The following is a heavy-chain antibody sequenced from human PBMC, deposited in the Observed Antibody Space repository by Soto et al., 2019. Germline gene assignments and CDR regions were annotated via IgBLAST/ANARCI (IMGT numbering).Heavy chain of an antibody. CDR2: LTRTGTT. CDR3: AKRATTVPTPGNYFDC. Sequence: GGSLRLSCVASGFSFSDYSMTWVRQGPDRGLEWVATLTRTGTTFYADSVKGRFTISRDNSRSTLALQMYSLRAEDTARYYCAKRATTVPTPGNYFDCWGQGTLVTVSS. J-gene: IGHJ4*02. D-gene: IGHD2-15*01. CDR1: GFSFSDYS. V-gene: IGHV3-23*01.